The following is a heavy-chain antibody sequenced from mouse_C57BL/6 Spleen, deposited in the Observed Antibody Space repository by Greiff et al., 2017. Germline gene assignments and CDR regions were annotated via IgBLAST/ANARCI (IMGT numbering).Heavy chain of an antibody. Sequence: QVHVKQPGTELVKPGASVKMSCKASGYTFTSYMMNWVKQRPGQGLEWIGNINPSNGGTNYNEKFKSKATLTVDKSSSPAYMQINSLTSEASAVYCCACSSWDGFAYWGQGALVTVSA. V-gene: IGHV1-53*01. CDR1: GYTFTSYM. CDR3: ACSSWDGFAY. D-gene: IGHD4-1*01. J-gene: IGHJ3*01. CDR2: INPSNGGT.